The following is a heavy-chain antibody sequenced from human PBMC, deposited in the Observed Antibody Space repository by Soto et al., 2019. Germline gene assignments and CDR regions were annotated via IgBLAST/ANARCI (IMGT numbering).Heavy chain of an antibody. V-gene: IGHV4-34*01. CDR1: GGSFSGYY. Sequence: SETLSLTCAVYGGSFSGYYWSWIRQPPGKGLEWIGEINHSGSTNYNPSLKSRVTISVDTSKNQFSLKLSSVTAADTAVYYCARGHRRGLRFNYMDSWGNGTTVTVS. CDR2: INHSGST. D-gene: IGHD3-16*01. J-gene: IGHJ6*03. CDR3: ARGHRRGLRFNYMDS.